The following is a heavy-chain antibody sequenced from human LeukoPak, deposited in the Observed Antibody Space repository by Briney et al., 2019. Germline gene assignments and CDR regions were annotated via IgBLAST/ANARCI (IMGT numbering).Heavy chain of an antibody. J-gene: IGHJ4*02. CDR2: ISGSGDST. CDR1: GFTFSSYA. D-gene: IGHD6-19*01. Sequence: GGSLRLSCAASGFTFSSYAMSWVRQAPGKGLQWVSSISGSGDSTYYADSVKGPFTISRDNSNNTLYLQMNSLRAEDTAVYYCAILIAVAGPATFYWGQGTLVTVSS. CDR3: AILIAVAGPATFY. V-gene: IGHV3-23*01.